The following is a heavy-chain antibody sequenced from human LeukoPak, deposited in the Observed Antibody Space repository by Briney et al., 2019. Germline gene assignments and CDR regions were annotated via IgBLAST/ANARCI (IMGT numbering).Heavy chain of an antibody. CDR1: GFTFSSYW. CDR2: IKQDGSEK. V-gene: IGHV3-7*04. CDR3: ARDWPPNWFDP. J-gene: IGHJ5*02. Sequence: GGSLRLSCAASGFTFSSYWMSWVRQAPGKGLEWVANIKQDGSEKYYVDSVKGRFTISRDNAKNSLYLQVNSLRAEDTAVYYCARDWPPNWFDPWGQGTLVTVS.